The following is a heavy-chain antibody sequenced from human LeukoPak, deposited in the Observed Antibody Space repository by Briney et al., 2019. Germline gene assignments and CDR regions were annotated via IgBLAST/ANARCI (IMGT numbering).Heavy chain of an antibody. CDR3: ARSGDYGSGFYYFDY. Sequence: SETLSLTCAVYGGSFSGYYWSWIRQPPGKGLGWIGEINHSGSTNYNPSLKSRVTISVDTFKNQFSLKLSSVTAADTAVYYCARSGDYGSGFYYFDYWGQGTLVTVSS. J-gene: IGHJ4*02. CDR1: GGSFSGYY. CDR2: INHSGST. D-gene: IGHD3-10*01. V-gene: IGHV4-34*01.